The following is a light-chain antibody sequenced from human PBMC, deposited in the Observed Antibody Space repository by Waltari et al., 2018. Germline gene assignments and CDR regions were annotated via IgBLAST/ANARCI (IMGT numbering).Light chain of an antibody. CDR1: NLGGKF. CDR3: LAWENTSGV. J-gene: IGLJ1*01. Sequence: SFDLTQPPLLSVSPGQTATITCSGDNLGGKFVSWYQQKPGQSPLLVIYHDTKRPSGIPERFSASNSGNTATLAISGTQTMDEADYYCLAWENTSGVFGTGTKVAVL. CDR2: HDT. V-gene: IGLV3-1*01.